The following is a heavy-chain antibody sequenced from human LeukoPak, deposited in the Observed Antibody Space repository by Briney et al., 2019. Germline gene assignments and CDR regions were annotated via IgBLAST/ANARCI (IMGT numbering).Heavy chain of an antibody. D-gene: IGHD6-13*01. CDR3: ARVRIAAASWFDP. CDR2: IIPIFGTA. J-gene: IGHJ5*02. V-gene: IGHV1-69*05. CDR1: GGTFSSYA. Sequence: SVKVSCKASGGTFSSYAISWVRQAPGQGLEWMGGIIPIFGTANYAQKFQGRVTITTDESPSTAYMELSSRRSEDTAVYYCARVRIAAASWFDPWGQGTLVTVSS.